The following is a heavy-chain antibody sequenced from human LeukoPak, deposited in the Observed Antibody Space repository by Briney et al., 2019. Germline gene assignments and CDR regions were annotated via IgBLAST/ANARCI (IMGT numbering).Heavy chain of an antibody. J-gene: IGHJ6*03. Sequence: GGSLRLSCAASGFTFSSYAMSWVRQAPGKGLEWVSAISGSGGSTYYADSVKGRFTISRDNSKNTLYLQMNSLRAEDTAVYYCAKAGSDIVVVNYYYYYMDVWAREPWSPSP. CDR3: AKAGSDIVVVNYYYYYMDV. CDR1: GFTFSSYA. V-gene: IGHV3-23*01. CDR2: ISGSGGST. D-gene: IGHD2-2*01.